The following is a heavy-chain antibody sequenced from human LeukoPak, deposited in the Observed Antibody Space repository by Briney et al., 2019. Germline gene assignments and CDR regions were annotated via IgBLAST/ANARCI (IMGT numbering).Heavy chain of an antibody. D-gene: IGHD3-3*02. CDR2: IYYSGST. V-gene: IGHV4-31*03. Sequence: SQTLSLTCTVSGGSISSGGYYWSWLRQHPGKGLEWIGYIYYSGSTYYNPSLKSRVTISVDTSKNQFSLKLSSVTAADTAVYYCARLPLAINAFDIWGQGTMVAVSS. J-gene: IGHJ3*02. CDR1: GGSISSGGYY. CDR3: ARLPLAINAFDI.